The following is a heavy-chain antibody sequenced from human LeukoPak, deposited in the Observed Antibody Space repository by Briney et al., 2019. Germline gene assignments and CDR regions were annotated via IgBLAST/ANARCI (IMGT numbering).Heavy chain of an antibody. CDR2: INWNGGST. Sequence: RPGGSLRLSCAASGFTFDDYGMSWVRQAPGKGLEWVSGINWNGGSTGYADSVKGRFTISRDNAKNSLCLQMNSLRAEDTALYYCARASGYSSSWYGSVYWGQGTLVTVSS. J-gene: IGHJ4*02. CDR3: ARASGYSSSWYGSVY. D-gene: IGHD6-13*01. V-gene: IGHV3-20*04. CDR1: GFTFDDYG.